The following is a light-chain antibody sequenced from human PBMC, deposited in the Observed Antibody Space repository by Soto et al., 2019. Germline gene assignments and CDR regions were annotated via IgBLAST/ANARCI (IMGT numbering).Light chain of an antibody. CDR1: QSIINW. Sequence: VHMTQSPSTLSASVGYSVTITCRASQSIINWLAWYQQKQGKAPRFLIHQASVLETGVPSRFSGSGYETEFELTINSLQTDDFGVYYCQQYLNFPITFGQGTRLEIK. CDR2: QAS. V-gene: IGKV1-5*03. J-gene: IGKJ5*01. CDR3: QQYLNFPIT.